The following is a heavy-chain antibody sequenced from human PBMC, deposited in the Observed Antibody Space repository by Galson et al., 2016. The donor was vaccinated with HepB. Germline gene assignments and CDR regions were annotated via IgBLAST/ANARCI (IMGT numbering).Heavy chain of an antibody. CDR1: GGSFSGYY. CDR2: INHSGST. V-gene: IGHV4-34*01. Sequence: EPLSLTCAVYGGSFSGYYWSWIRQPPGKGLEWIGEINHSGSTNYNPSLKSRVTISVDTSKNQFSLKLSSVTAADTAVYYCARRQLLRRWFDPWGQGTLVTVSS. CDR3: ARRQLLRRWFDP. J-gene: IGHJ5*02. D-gene: IGHD2-2*01.